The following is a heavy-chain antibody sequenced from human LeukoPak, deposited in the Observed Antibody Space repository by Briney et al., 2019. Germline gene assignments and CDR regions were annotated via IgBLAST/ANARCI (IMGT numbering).Heavy chain of an antibody. J-gene: IGHJ5*02. V-gene: IGHV1-2*02. Sequence: ASVKVSCKASGYTFTGHYMHWVRQAPGQGPEWMGWINFNSGGTNYAQKFQGRVTMTRDTSISTAYMELSSLTSDDTAVYYCARELLPAVTEGWFDPWGQGTLVTVSS. CDR2: INFNSGGT. CDR1: GYTFTGHY. CDR3: ARELLPAVTEGWFDP. D-gene: IGHD2-2*01.